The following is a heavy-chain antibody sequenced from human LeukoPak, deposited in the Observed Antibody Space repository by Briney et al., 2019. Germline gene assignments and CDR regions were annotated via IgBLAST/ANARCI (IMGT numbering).Heavy chain of an antibody. Sequence: ASVKVSCKASGYTFDENHIHWVRQAPGQGPEWMGWFNPMSVATDSAQQFQGRLTMTRDTSIGTASMDLSGLRLDDTGIYYCARAGDESTGHYDSLHFWGQGTMVTVSS. V-gene: IGHV1-2*02. CDR2: FNPMSVAT. D-gene: IGHD2-8*02. CDR1: GYTFDENH. J-gene: IGHJ3*01. CDR3: ARAGDESTGHYDSLHF.